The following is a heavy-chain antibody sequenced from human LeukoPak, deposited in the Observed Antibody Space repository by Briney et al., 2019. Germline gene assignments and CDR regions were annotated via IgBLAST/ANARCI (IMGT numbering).Heavy chain of an antibody. J-gene: IGHJ4*02. CDR2: FDPEDGET. D-gene: IGHD2-2*01. V-gene: IGHV1-24*01. CDR1: GYTLTELS. CDR3: ATGLEYQLLFYFDY. Sequence: GASVKVSCKVSGYTLTELSMHWVRQAPGKGREWIGGFDPEDGETIYAQKFQGRVTMTEDTSTDTAYMELSSLRSEDTAVYYCATGLEYQLLFYFDYWGQGTLVTVSS.